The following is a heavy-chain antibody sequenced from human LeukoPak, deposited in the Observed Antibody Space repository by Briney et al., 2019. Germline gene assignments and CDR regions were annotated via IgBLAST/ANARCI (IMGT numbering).Heavy chain of an antibody. D-gene: IGHD4/OR15-4a*01. Sequence: HAGGSLRLSCAASGFTVSSNYMSWVRQAPGKGLEWVSVIYSGGSTYYADSVKGRFSISRDNSKNTLYLQMNSLRAEDTAVYYCARRKYGADYNGMDVWGQGTTVTVSS. CDR1: GFTVSSNY. V-gene: IGHV3-53*01. CDR3: ARRKYGADYNGMDV. CDR2: IYSGGST. J-gene: IGHJ6*02.